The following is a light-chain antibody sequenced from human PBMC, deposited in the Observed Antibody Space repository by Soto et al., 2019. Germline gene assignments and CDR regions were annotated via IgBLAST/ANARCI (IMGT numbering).Light chain of an antibody. J-gene: IGKJ2*01. CDR2: AAS. CDR3: LQDHNYPHT. V-gene: IGKV1-6*01. Sequence: AIQMTQSPSSLSASVGDRITITCRASQGIRDDLGWYQQKPGKAPKLLIYAASSLQSGVPSRFSGSGSGTDFTLTISRLQPEDFAPYYCLQDHNYPHTFGQGTKVAIK. CDR1: QGIRDD.